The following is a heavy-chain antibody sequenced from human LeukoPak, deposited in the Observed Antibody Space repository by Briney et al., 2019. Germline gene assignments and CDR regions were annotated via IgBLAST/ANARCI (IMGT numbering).Heavy chain of an antibody. CDR1: GYTFTSYG. Sequence: GASVKVSCKASGYTFTSYGISWVRQAPGHGLEWMGWISAYNGNTNYAQKLQGRVTMTTDTSTSTAYMELRSLRSDDTAVYYCARDISRVGATPSWYWGQGTLVTVSS. CDR2: ISAYNGNT. J-gene: IGHJ4*02. CDR3: ARDISRVGATPSWY. V-gene: IGHV1-18*01. D-gene: IGHD1-26*01.